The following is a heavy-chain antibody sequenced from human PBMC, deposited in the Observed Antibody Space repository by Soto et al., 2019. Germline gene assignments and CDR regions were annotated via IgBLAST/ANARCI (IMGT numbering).Heavy chain of an antibody. D-gene: IGHD4-17*01. CDR2: ISSSSSYI. Sequence: GGSLRLSCAASGFTFSSYSMNWVRQAPGKGLEWVSSISSSSSYIYYADSVKGRFTISRDNAKNSLYLQMNSLRAEDTAVYYCARVLKDYGDYGASWTNFDYWGQGTLVTVSS. CDR1: GFTFSSYS. J-gene: IGHJ4*02. V-gene: IGHV3-21*01. CDR3: ARVLKDYGDYGASWTNFDY.